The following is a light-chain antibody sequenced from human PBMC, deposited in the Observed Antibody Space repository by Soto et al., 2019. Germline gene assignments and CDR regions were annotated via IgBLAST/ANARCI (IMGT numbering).Light chain of an antibody. CDR2: DAS. J-gene: IGKJ1*01. V-gene: IGKV3-11*01. CDR1: QSVSKY. Sequence: DIVLTQSPATLSLSPGESANLSCRASQSVSKYLAWYQQKPGQAPRLLIYDASNRATGIPARFSGSGSGTDFTLTISSLEPEDFAVYYCQQRSNWPPRWTFGQGTKVDIK. CDR3: QQRSNWPPRWT.